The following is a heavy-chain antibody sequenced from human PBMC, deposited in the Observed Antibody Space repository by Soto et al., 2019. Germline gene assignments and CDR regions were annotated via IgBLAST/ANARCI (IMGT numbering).Heavy chain of an antibody. D-gene: IGHD3-10*01. CDR3: ARDASLLWFGYARYGHHYYGMDV. V-gene: IGHV1-18*01. Sequence: ASVKVSCKASGYTFTISGISWVLRAPGQGLEWLGWISTDNGNTNYAQHLQGRVSLTTDTSTSTAYMDLRSLRSEDTAVYYCARDASLLWFGYARYGHHYYGMDVWGQGTPVTVS. CDR1: GYTFTISG. CDR2: ISTDNGNT. J-gene: IGHJ6*01.